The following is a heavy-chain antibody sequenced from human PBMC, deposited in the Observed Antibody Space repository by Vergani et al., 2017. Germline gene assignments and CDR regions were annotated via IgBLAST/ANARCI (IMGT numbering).Heavy chain of an antibody. V-gene: IGHV4-61*02. Sequence: QLQESGPGLVKPSATLSLTCSVSGASIRSSNYYWGWIRQPAGKGLEWIGRIYTSGSTNYNPSLKSRVTMSVDTSKNQFSLKLSSVTAADTAVYYCAREEWFGEYDAFDIWGQGTMVTVSS. CDR1: GASIRSSNYY. J-gene: IGHJ3*02. D-gene: IGHD3-10*01. CDR2: IYTSGST. CDR3: AREEWFGEYDAFDI.